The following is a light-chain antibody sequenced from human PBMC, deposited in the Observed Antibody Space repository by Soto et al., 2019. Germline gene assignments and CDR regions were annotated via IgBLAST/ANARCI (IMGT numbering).Light chain of an antibody. CDR3: QQYNNWPPEYT. CDR1: QSVGSN. J-gene: IGKJ2*01. V-gene: IGKV3-15*01. CDR2: GAS. Sequence: EIVMTQSPATLSVSPGXRATLSCRASQSVGSNLAWYQQKPGQAPRLLIYGASTRATGIPARFSGSGSGTEFTLTISSLQSEDFAVYYCQQYNNWPPEYTFGQGTKVDIK.